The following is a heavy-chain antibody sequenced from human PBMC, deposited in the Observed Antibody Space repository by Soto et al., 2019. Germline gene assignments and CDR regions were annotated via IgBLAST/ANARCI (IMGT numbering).Heavy chain of an antibody. CDR1: GFTFSSYG. D-gene: IGHD4-17*01. CDR2: IWYDGSNK. V-gene: IGHV3-33*01. CDR3: ARERLADYGADDAFDI. J-gene: IGHJ3*02. Sequence: QVQLVESGGGVVQPGRSLRLSCAASGFTFSSYGMHWVRQAPRKGLEWVAVIWYDGSNKYYADSVKGRFTISRDNSKNTLYLQMNSLRAEDTAVYYCARERLADYGADDAFDIWGQGTMVTVSS.